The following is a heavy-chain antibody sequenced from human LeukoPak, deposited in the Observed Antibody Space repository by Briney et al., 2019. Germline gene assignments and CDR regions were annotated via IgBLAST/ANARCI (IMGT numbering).Heavy chain of an antibody. CDR3: ARGGHITIFGVLIDY. CDR1: GFIFNTYA. CDR2: ISYDGSNI. J-gene: IGHJ4*02. D-gene: IGHD3-3*01. Sequence: GGSLRLSCAVSGFIFNTYAMHWVRQAPGKGLEWVAVISYDGSNIYYADSVKGRFTISRDNSKNTVYLQMNSLRPEDTAVYYCARGGHITIFGVLIDYWGQGTLVTVSS. V-gene: IGHV3-30*04.